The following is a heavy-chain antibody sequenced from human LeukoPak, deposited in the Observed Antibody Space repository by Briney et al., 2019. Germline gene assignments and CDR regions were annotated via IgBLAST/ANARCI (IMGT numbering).Heavy chain of an antibody. J-gene: IGHJ3*02. D-gene: IGHD3-10*01. V-gene: IGHV3-7*01. CDR1: GFTFSSYW. CDR2: IKQDGSEK. CDR3: ARDPPDYYGSGSYYNGDAFDI. Sequence: GGSLRLSCAASGFTFSSYWMSWVRQAPGKGLEWVANIKQDGSEKYYVDSVKGRFTISRDNAKNSLYLQMNSLRAEDTAVYYCARDPPDYYGSGSYYNGDAFDIWGQGTMVTVSS.